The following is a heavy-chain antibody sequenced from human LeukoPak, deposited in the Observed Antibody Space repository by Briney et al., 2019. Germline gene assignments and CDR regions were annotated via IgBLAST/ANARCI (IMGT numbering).Heavy chain of an antibody. Sequence: SETLSLTCTVSGGSIKSPTSYWSWIRQALGKGLEWIGNVYYIGTTTYNSSLQSRVTISVDTSKNQFSLEMASVTPEDTALYYCARNTSSSPWFDPWGQGTLVIVSS. V-gene: IGHV4-61*01. D-gene: IGHD6-6*01. CDR3: ARNTSSSPWFDP. J-gene: IGHJ5*02. CDR2: VYYIGTT. CDR1: GGSIKSPTSY.